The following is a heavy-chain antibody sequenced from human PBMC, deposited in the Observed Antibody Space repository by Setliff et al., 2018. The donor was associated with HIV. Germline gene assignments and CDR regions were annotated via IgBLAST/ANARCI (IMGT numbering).Heavy chain of an antibody. Sequence: ASVKVSCKASGYTFSSHDINWVRQVTGQGLEWMGWMNPGSGNTGYSQKFQGRVTMTRNTSISTAYMELNSLESEDTAVYYCAREGAVVGTSRPHFDDWGQGTLVTVSS. CDR2: MNPGSGNT. D-gene: IGHD6-19*01. V-gene: IGHV1-8*01. J-gene: IGHJ4*02. CDR1: GYTFSSHD. CDR3: AREGAVVGTSRPHFDD.